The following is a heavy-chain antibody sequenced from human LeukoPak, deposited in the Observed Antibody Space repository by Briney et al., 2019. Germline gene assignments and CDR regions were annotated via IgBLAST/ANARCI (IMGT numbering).Heavy chain of an antibody. V-gene: IGHV4-39*01. CDR1: GGSISSSSYY. CDR3: ALWEYYDILTGYSIFDY. Sequence: KSSETLSLTCTVSGGSISSSSYYWGWIRQPPGKGLEWIGSIYYSGSTYYNPSLKSRVTISVDTSKNQFSLKLSSVTAADTAVYYCALWEYYDILTGYSIFDYWGQGTLVTVSS. D-gene: IGHD3-9*01. CDR2: IYYSGST. J-gene: IGHJ4*02.